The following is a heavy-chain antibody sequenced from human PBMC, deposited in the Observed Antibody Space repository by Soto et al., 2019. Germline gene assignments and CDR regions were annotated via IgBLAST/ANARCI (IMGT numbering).Heavy chain of an antibody. V-gene: IGHV1-18*01. J-gene: IGHJ5*02. CDR1: GYTFTSYG. Sequence: ASGKVSCKASGYTFTSYGISWVRQAPGQGLEWMGWISAYNGNTNYAQKLQGRVTMTTDTSTSTAYMELRSLRSDDTAVYYCARDERFGSQFDPWGQGTLVTVSS. CDR2: ISAYNGNT. CDR3: ARDERFGSQFDP. D-gene: IGHD3-16*01.